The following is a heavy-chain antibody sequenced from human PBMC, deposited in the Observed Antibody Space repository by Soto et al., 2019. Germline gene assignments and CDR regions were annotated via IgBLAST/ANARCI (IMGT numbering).Heavy chain of an antibody. D-gene: IGHD3-3*01. Sequence: QVQLQESGPGLVKSSETLSLTCTVSGDSIRSYYWTWIRQPPGRGLEWIGHVYYGGSTNYNPSLKSRVTLSLDKFKNQFSLRMTSMTAADTAVYYCAGEGTLATFGVVWGQGTRVTVSS. J-gene: IGHJ4*02. V-gene: IGHV4-59*01. CDR2: VYYGGST. CDR3: AGEGTLATFGVV. CDR1: GDSIRSYY.